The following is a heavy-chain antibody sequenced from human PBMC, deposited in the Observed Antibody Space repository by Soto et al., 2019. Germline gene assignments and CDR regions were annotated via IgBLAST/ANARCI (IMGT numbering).Heavy chain of an antibody. CDR3: DY. J-gene: IGHJ4*02. V-gene: IGHV3-30*03. CDR2: ISYDGSNK. CDR1: GFTFSSYG. Sequence: QVQLVESGGGVVQPGRSLRLSCAASGFTFSSYGMHWVRQAPGKGLEWVAVISYDGSNKYYADFVKGRFTISRDNSKNTLYLQMNSLRAEDTAVTYFDYWGQGTLVTVSS.